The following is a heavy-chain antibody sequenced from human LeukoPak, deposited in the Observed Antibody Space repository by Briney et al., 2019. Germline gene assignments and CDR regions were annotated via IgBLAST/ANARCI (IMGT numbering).Heavy chain of an antibody. Sequence: PGGSLRLSCVASGFTFSNYVMSWVRQAPGKGLEWVSGISGSGGSTYYADSVKGRFTISRDNSKNTLYLQMSSLRAEDTAVYYCVKDRYSGHWGLFDYWGQGTLVTVSS. CDR2: ISGSGGST. J-gene: IGHJ4*02. V-gene: IGHV3-23*01. CDR3: VKDRYSGHWGLFDY. CDR1: GFTFSNYV. D-gene: IGHD5-12*01.